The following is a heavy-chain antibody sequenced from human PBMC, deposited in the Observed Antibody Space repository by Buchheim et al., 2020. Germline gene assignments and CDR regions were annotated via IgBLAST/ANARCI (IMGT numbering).Heavy chain of an antibody. D-gene: IGHD3-10*01. J-gene: IGHJ5*02. CDR1: GGSISSSSYY. CDR2: IYYSGST. Sequence: QLQLQESGPGLVKPSEPLSLTCTVSGGSISSSSYYWGWIRQPPGKGLEWIGSIYYSGSTYYNPSPKSRVTISVDTSKNQFSLKLSSVTAADTAVYYCARQGTMVRGRQAWFDPWGQGTL. V-gene: IGHV4-39*01. CDR3: ARQGTMVRGRQAWFDP.